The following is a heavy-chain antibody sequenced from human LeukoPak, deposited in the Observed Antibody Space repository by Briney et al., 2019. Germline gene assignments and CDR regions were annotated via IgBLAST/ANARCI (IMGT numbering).Heavy chain of an antibody. CDR2: IKQDGSEK. CDR3: ARDYHDDTASLFDY. J-gene: IGHJ4*02. D-gene: IGHD5-18*01. V-gene: IGHV3-7*01. CDR1: GFTFSSYW. Sequence: GGSLRLSCAASGFTFSSYWMSWVRQAPGKGLEWVANIKQDGSEKYYVDSVKGRFTISRDNAKNSLYLQMNSLRAEDTAVYYCARDYHDDTASLFDYWSQGTLVTAPS.